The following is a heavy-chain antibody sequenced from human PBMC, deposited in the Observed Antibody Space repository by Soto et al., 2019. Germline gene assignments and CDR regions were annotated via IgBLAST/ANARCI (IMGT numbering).Heavy chain of an antibody. D-gene: IGHD4-17*01. Sequence: GSLRLSCTASGLSFSIYAMSWVRQAPGKGLEWIGSIYYSGSTYYNPSLKSRVTISVDTSKNQFSLKLSSVTAADTAVYYCASPMTPVTNAYWGQGTLVTVSS. V-gene: IGHV4-39*01. CDR3: ASPMTPVTNAY. CDR2: IYYSGST. J-gene: IGHJ4*02. CDR1: GLSFSIYA.